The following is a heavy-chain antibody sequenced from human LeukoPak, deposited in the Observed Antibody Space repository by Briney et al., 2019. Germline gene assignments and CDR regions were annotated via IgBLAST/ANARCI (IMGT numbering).Heavy chain of an antibody. CDR3: AIMHPYYDGNGYWVQ. J-gene: IGHJ4*02. D-gene: IGHD3-22*01. V-gene: IGHV3-23*01. CDR1: ESTFTTYA. Sequence: GGSRRPPCQPSESTFTTYARIWAGQVPGKGRNWSPGISVSGTSTSNADSVKSRFTISRDNPRNTLYLQMNSLRAEDTALYYCAIMHPYYDGNGYWVQWGQGTLVTVSS. CDR2: ISVSGTST.